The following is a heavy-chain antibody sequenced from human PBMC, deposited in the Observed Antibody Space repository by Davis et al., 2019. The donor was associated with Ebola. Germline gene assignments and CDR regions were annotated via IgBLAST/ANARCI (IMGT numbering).Heavy chain of an antibody. D-gene: IGHD6-13*01. V-gene: IGHV1-46*01. Sequence: AASVKVSCKTSGYTFIAYYMHWVRQAPGQGLEWMGIINPSGGSTSYAQKFQGRVIMTRDTSISTAYMELSRLRSDDTAVYYCARGLYSSSWIGGWFDPWGQGTLVTVSS. CDR3: ARGLYSSSWIGGWFDP. J-gene: IGHJ5*02. CDR2: INPSGGST. CDR1: GYTFIAYY.